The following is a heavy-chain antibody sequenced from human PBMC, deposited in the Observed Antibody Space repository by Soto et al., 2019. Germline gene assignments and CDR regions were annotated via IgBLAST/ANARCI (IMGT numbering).Heavy chain of an antibody. Sequence: GGSLRLSCAASGFTFSSYGMHWVRQAPGKGLVWVAVISYDGSNKYYADSVKGRFTISRDNSKNTLYLQMNSLRAEDTAVYYCAKARLIAAYYYYGMDVWGQGTTVTVSS. J-gene: IGHJ6*02. CDR1: GFTFSSYG. V-gene: IGHV3-30*18. CDR3: AKARLIAAYYYYGMDV. CDR2: ISYDGSNK. D-gene: IGHD6-25*01.